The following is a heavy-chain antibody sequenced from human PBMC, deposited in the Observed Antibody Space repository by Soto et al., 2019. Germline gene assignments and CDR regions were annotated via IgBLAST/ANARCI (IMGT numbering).Heavy chain of an antibody. V-gene: IGHV2-26*01. CDR2: IFSNDEK. CDR1: GFSLSNARMG. CDR3: ARIVPWGSGNGMEV. Sequence: QVTLKESGPVLVKPTETLTLTCTVSGFSLSNARMGVSWIRQPPGKALEWLAHIFSNDEKSYSTSLKSRLTISKHTSKSQVVLTMTNMDPVDTATDYCARIVPWGSGNGMEVWGQGTTVTFSS. J-gene: IGHJ6*02. D-gene: IGHD3-10*01.